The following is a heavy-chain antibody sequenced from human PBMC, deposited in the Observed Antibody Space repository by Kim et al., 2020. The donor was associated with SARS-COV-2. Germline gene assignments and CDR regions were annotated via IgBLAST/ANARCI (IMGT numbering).Heavy chain of an antibody. Sequence: GGSLRLSCAASGFTFSSYEMNWVRQAPGKGLEWVSYISSSGSTIYYADSVKGRFTISRDNAKNSLYLQMNSLIAEDTAVYYCARDHITMVRGVIIGSDGMDVWGQGTTVTVSS. CDR1: GFTFSSYE. CDR3: ARDHITMVRGVIIGSDGMDV. D-gene: IGHD3-10*01. CDR2: ISSSGSTI. J-gene: IGHJ6*02. V-gene: IGHV3-48*03.